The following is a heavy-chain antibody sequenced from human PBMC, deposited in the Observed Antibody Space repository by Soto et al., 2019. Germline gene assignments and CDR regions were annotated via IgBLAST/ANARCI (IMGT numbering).Heavy chain of an antibody. J-gene: IGHJ4*02. Sequence: PSETLSLTCTVSGGSISRSSYCWGWIRQPPGKGLEWIGSIYYSGSTYYNPSLKSRVTISVDTSKNQFPLKLSSVTAADTAVYYCARQLEAVAEHAFYFDYWGQGTLVTVSS. CDR2: IYYSGST. CDR3: ARQLEAVAEHAFYFDY. CDR1: GGSISRSSYC. D-gene: IGHD6-19*01. V-gene: IGHV4-39*01.